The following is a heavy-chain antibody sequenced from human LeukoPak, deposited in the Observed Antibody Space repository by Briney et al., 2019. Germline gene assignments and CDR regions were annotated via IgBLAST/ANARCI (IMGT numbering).Heavy chain of an antibody. Sequence: GGSLRLSCAASGFTFSSYAMSWLRQAPAKGLEWVSAISGSGGSTYYADSVKGRFTISRDNSKNTLYLQMNSLRAEDTAVYYCAKARYVVVVPAAAYFDYWGQGTLVTVSS. CDR2: ISGSGGST. J-gene: IGHJ4*02. CDR1: GFTFSSYA. V-gene: IGHV3-23*01. D-gene: IGHD2-2*01. CDR3: AKARYVVVVPAAAYFDY.